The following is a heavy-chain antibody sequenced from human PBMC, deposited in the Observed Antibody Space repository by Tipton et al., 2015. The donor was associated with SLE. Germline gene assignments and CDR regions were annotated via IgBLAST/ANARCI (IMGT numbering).Heavy chain of an antibody. CDR3: ARTRSAGTVDY. Sequence: GSLRLSCAASGFTFSRYWMSWVRQAPGKGLEWVANIYPDGSEKYYVDSVKGRFTISRDNAKNSLYLQMNSLRAEDTAVYYCARTRSAGTVDYWGQGTLVTVSS. J-gene: IGHJ4*02. CDR2: IYPDGSEK. D-gene: IGHD6-13*01. V-gene: IGHV3-7*01. CDR1: GFTFSRYW.